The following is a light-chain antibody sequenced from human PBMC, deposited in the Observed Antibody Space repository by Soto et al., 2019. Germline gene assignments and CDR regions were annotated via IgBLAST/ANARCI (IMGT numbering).Light chain of an antibody. V-gene: IGKV3-15*01. Sequence: ETVMTQSPVTLSVSPGDTATLSYRASQRVSSHLAWYQQRPGQAPRLLIYAASTRATGIPVRFSGSGSETEFTLTIRSLQSEDSALYYCHQYNNWPWTFGQGTKVEI. CDR2: AAS. CDR3: HQYNNWPWT. J-gene: IGKJ1*01. CDR1: QRVSSH.